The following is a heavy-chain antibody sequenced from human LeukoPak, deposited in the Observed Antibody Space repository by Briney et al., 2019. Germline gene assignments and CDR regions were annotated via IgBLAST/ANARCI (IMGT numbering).Heavy chain of an antibody. CDR1: GNYW. CDR2: INSDGSWT. Sequence: GRSLRLSCAASGNYWMHWVRQAPGKGLVWVSHINSDGSWTSYADSVKGRFTISKDNAKNTVYLQRNGLRAEDTAVYYCVSFYETYWGRGTLVTVSS. V-gene: IGHV3-74*01. CDR3: VSFYETY. D-gene: IGHD2/OR15-2a*01. J-gene: IGHJ4*02.